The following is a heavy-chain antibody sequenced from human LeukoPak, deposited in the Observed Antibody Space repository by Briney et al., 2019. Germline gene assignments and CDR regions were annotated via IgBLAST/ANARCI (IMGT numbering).Heavy chain of an antibody. Sequence: PSETLSLTCTVSGGSISGYYWSWIRQPAGKGLEWIGRIYTSGSTTYNPSLKSRVTMSVDTSKNQFSLKLSSVTAADTAVYYCARSDRVVPAAMSWFDPWGQGTLVTVSS. D-gene: IGHD2-2*01. V-gene: IGHV4-4*07. J-gene: IGHJ5*02. CDR3: ARSDRVVPAAMSWFDP. CDR1: GGSISGYY. CDR2: IYTSGST.